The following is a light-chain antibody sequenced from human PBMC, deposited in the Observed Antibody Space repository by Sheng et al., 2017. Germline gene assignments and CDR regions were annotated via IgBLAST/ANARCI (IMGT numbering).Light chain of an antibody. J-gene: IGKJ1*01. CDR1: QAINNY. Sequence: DIQMTQSPSAMSASVGDTVTITCRASQAINNYLAWFQQKPGQVPKRLIYAISTLQSGVPSRFSGSRSGAEFTLTISSLQPEDFATYYCLQHYTYPWTFGQGTKVEVK. V-gene: IGKV1-17*03. CDR3: LQHYTYPWT. CDR2: AIS.